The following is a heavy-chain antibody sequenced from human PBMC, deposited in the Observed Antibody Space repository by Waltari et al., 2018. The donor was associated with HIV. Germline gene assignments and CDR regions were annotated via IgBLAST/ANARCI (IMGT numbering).Heavy chain of an antibody. Sequence: QVQLQESGPGLVKPSETLSLTCTVSGGSISSYYWSWIRQPPGKGLEWIGYIYYSGSTNYNPSLKSRVTISVDTSKNQFSLKLSSVTAADTAVYYCARAVGTRYFDYWGQGTLVTVSS. CDR3: ARAVGTRYFDY. CDR1: GGSISSYY. D-gene: IGHD5-12*01. CDR2: IYYSGST. V-gene: IGHV4-59*08. J-gene: IGHJ4*02.